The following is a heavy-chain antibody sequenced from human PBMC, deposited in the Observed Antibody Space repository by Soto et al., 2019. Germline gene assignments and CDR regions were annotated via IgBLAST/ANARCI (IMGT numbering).Heavy chain of an antibody. CDR2: IYHSGST. V-gene: IGHV4-30-2*01. CDR3: ARPTSTDLRDPFDI. Sequence: PSETLSLTCAVSGGSISSGDYSWSWIRQPPGKGLEWIGYIYHSGSTYYNPSLKSRLTISVDRSKNQFSLNLRSMTAADTAVYYCARPTSTDLRDPFDIWGQGIMVTVSS. CDR1: GGSISSGDYS. J-gene: IGHJ3*02. D-gene: IGHD4-17*01.